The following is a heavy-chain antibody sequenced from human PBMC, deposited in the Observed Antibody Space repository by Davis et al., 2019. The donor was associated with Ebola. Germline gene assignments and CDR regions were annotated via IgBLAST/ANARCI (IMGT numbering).Heavy chain of an antibody. CDR1: GFTFSSYE. CDR2: ISSSGSII. CDR3: ARDRIRGIIAARPGTALAGGFDY. Sequence: GGSLRLSCAASGFTFSSYEMNWVRQAPGKGLEWVSYISSSGSIIYYADSVKGRFTISRDNATNSLYLQVNSLRDEDTAVYYCARDRIRGIIAARPGTALAGGFDYWGQGTLVTVSS. D-gene: IGHD6-6*01. J-gene: IGHJ4*02. V-gene: IGHV3-48*03.